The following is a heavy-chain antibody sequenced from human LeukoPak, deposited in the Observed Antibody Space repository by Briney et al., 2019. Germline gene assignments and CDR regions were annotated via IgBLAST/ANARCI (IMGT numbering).Heavy chain of an antibody. V-gene: IGHV3-15*01. Sequence: GGSLRLSCAASGFTFSNAWMSWVRQAPGKGLEWVGRIKSKTDGGTTDYAAPVKGRFTISRDDSKNTLYLQMNSLKTEDTAVYYCTTDIGYYYGSGSYYPYYYGMDVWGQGTTVTVSS. D-gene: IGHD3-10*01. CDR2: IKSKTDGGTT. J-gene: IGHJ6*02. CDR1: GFTFSNAW. CDR3: TTDIGYYYGSGSYYPYYYGMDV.